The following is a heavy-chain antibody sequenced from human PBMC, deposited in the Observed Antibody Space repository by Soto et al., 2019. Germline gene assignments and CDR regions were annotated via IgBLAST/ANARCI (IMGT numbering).Heavy chain of an antibody. CDR2: IDSDGTTT. J-gene: IGHJ6*02. Sequence: GGSLRLSCAASGFTFSSYWMHWVRQAPGKGLVWVSRIDSDGTTTSYADSVKGRFTISRDNAKNTLYVQMNSLRAEDTAVYYCAREKSGIAATGTHTYYGMDVWGQGSTVTVSS. CDR1: GFTFSSYW. V-gene: IGHV3-74*01. D-gene: IGHD6-13*01. CDR3: AREKSGIAATGTHTYYGMDV.